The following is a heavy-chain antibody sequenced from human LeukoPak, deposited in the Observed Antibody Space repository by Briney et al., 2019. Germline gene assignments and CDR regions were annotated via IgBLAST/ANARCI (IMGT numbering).Heavy chain of an antibody. CDR2: ISSSGSTI. Sequence: GGSLRLSCAASGFAFSSYEMNWVRQAPGKGLEWVSYISSSGSTIYYADSVKGRFTISRDNAKNSLCLQMNSLRAEDTAVYYCARGAYSSSWAYYYYYMDVWGKGTTVTISS. D-gene: IGHD6-13*01. CDR1: GFAFSSYE. CDR3: ARGAYSSSWAYYYYYMDV. V-gene: IGHV3-48*03. J-gene: IGHJ6*03.